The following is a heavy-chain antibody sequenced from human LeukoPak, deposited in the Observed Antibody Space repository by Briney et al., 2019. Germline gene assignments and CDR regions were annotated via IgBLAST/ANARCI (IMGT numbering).Heavy chain of an antibody. D-gene: IGHD2-21*02. Sequence: ASVKVSCKASGYTITGYYMHWVRQAPGQGLEWMGWISAYNGNTNYAQKLQGRVTMTTDTSTSTAYMELRSLRSDDTAVYYCARDSPYCGGDCYPLDYWGQGTLVTVSS. CDR3: ARDSPYCGGDCYPLDY. J-gene: IGHJ4*02. CDR1: GYTITGYY. V-gene: IGHV1-18*04. CDR2: ISAYNGNT.